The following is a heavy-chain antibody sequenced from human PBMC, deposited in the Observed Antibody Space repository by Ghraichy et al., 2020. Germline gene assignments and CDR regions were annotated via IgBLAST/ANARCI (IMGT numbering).Heavy chain of an antibody. Sequence: ASVKVSCKASGYTFTSYGISWVRQAPGQGLEWLGWISAYNGNTNYAQRLQGRVTMTTDTSTSTAYMELRSLRSDDTAVYYCAREIEYYYGMDVWGQGTTVTVSS. CDR3: AREIEYYYGMDV. J-gene: IGHJ6*02. CDR2: ISAYNGNT. V-gene: IGHV1-18*01. D-gene: IGHD2/OR15-2a*01. CDR1: GYTFTSYG.